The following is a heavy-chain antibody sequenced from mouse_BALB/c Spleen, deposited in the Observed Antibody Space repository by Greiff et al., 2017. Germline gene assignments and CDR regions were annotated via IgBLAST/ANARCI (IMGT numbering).Heavy chain of an antibody. CDR1: GYSITSDYA. Sequence: EVQLQESGPGLVKPSQSLSLTCTVTGYSITSDYAWNWIRQFPGNKLEWMGYISYSGSTSYNPSLKSRISITRDTSKNQFFLQLNSVTTEDTATYYCARGEVRSYFDVWGAGTTVTVSS. CDR3: ARGEVRSYFDV. D-gene: IGHD2-14*01. V-gene: IGHV3-2*02. CDR2: ISYSGST. J-gene: IGHJ1*01.